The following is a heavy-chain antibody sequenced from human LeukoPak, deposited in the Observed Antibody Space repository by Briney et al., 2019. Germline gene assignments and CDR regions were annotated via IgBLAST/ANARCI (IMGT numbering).Heavy chain of an antibody. J-gene: IGHJ3*02. CDR3: AKYREEDDGWYPDNDAFDI. Sequence: GGSLRLSCAASGFTFSSYAMSWVRQAPGKGLEWVSAISGGGGSTYYADSVKGRFTISRDNSKNTLYLQMNSLRAEDTAVYYCAKYREEDDGWYPDNDAFDIWGQGTMVTVSS. CDR2: ISGGGGST. V-gene: IGHV3-23*01. CDR1: GFTFSSYA. D-gene: IGHD6-19*01.